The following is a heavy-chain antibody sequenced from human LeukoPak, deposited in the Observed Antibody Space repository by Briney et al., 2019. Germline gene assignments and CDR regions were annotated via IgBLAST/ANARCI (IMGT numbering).Heavy chain of an antibody. CDR3: ARGGALRDCDWLSLGDAFDI. CDR1: GYTFTSYG. D-gene: IGHD3-9*01. Sequence: ASLKLSCKASGYTFTSYGISWVRQAPGQGLEWMGWISAYTGNTTNENKPQGRGTMTTDTSTSTAYMELRSLRSDDTAVYYCARGGALRDCDWLSLGDAFDIWGQGTMVTVPS. V-gene: IGHV1-18*04. CDR2: ISAYTGNT. J-gene: IGHJ3*02.